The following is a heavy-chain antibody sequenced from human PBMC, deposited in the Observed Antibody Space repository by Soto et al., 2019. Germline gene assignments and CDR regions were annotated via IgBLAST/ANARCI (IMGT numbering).Heavy chain of an antibody. V-gene: IGHV4-4*02. CDR1: CGSISSSNW. D-gene: IGHD3-3*01. J-gene: IGHJ6*02. Sequence: SETLSLTCAVSCGSISSSNWWSWVRQPPGKGLEWIGEIYHSGSTNYNPSLKSRVTISVDKSKNQFSLRLSSVTAADTAVYYWARTYYDFWSGFMDGWGQGHTVTLSS. CDR3: ARTYYDFWSGFMDG. CDR2: IYHSGST.